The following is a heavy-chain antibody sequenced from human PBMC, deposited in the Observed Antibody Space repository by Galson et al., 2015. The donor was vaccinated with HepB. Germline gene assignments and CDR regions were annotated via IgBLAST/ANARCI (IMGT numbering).Heavy chain of an antibody. CDR2: INPSGGST. J-gene: IGHJ4*02. V-gene: IGHV1-46*01. Sequence: SVKVSCKASGYTSTSYYMHWVRQAPGQGLEWMGIINPSGGSTSYAQRFQGRVTMTRDTSTSTVYMELSNLRSEDTAVYFCARSFLEWLLFDNWGQGTLVTVSS. CDR1: GYTSTSYY. CDR3: ARSFLEWLLFDN. D-gene: IGHD3-3*01.